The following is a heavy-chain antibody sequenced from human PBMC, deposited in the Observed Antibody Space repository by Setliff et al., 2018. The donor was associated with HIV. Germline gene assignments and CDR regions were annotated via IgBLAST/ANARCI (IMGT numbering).Heavy chain of an antibody. CDR1: GFTFSSYS. CDR3: TSGALLPTVDY. CDR2: ISSSSSYI. D-gene: IGHD2-2*01. Sequence: PGGSLRLSCAASGFTFSSYSMNWVRQAPGKGLEWVSFISSSSSYIYYADSVKGRFTISRDNVKNSLYLQMDSLSAEDTAVYYCTSGALLPTVDYWGRGTLVTVSS. V-gene: IGHV3-21*04. J-gene: IGHJ4*02.